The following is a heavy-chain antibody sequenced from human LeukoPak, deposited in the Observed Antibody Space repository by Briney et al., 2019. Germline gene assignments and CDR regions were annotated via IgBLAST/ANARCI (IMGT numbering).Heavy chain of an antibody. J-gene: IGHJ4*02. V-gene: IGHV3-23*01. D-gene: IGHD2-2*01. CDR2: ISGSGGST. CDR1: GFTFSSYA. CDR3: AKGAYCSSTSCYWGHFDY. Sequence: PGGSLRLSCAASGFTFSSYAMSWVRQAPGKGLEWVSAISGSGGSTYYADSVKGRFTISRDNSKNALYLQMNSLRAEDTAVYYCAKGAYCSSTSCYWGHFDYWGQGTLVTVSS.